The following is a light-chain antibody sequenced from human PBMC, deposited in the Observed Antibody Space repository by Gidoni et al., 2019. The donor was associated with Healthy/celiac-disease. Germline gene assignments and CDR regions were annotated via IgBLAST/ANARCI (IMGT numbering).Light chain of an antibody. J-gene: IGKJ2*01. CDR3: QQYNSYSYT. CDR2: KAS. CDR1: QSISSW. V-gene: IGKV1-5*03. Sequence: DTQMTQSPSTLSASVGDRVTITCRASQSISSWLAWYQQKQGKAPKLLIYKASSLESGVPSRFSGSGAGTEFTITISSLQHDDFATYYCQQYNSYSYTFGQGTKLEIK.